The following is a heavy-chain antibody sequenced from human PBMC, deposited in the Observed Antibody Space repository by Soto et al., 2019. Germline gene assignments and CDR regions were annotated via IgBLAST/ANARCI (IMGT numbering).Heavy chain of an antibody. V-gene: IGHV3-74*01. CDR2: INTDGSST. J-gene: IGHJ4*02. CDR3: AGGYGFDY. D-gene: IGHD5-12*01. CDR1: AFTFSGYW. Sequence: EVQLVESGGGLVQPGGSLRISCAASAFTFSGYWMNWVRQAPGKGLVWVSRINTDGSSTSYADSVKGRFTISRDSAKNTLYLQMNSLRAEDTAVYYCAGGYGFDYWGQGTLVTVSS.